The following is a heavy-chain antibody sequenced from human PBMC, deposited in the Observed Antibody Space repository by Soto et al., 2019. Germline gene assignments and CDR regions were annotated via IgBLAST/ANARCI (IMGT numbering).Heavy chain of an antibody. CDR3: ARGRGIAVAVDFDY. D-gene: IGHD6-19*01. J-gene: IGHJ4*02. CDR2: INHSGST. Sequence: PSETLSLTCAVYGGSFSGYYWSWIRQPPGKGLEWIGEINHSGSTNYNPSLKSRVTISVDTSKNQFSLRLSSVTAADTAVYYCARGRGIAVAVDFDYWGQGTLVTVSS. V-gene: IGHV4-34*01. CDR1: GGSFSGYY.